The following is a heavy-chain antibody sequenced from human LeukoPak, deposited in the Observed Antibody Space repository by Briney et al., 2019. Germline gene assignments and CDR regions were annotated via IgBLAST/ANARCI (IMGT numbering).Heavy chain of an antibody. CDR3: ARVSPHRKMSYGNQNWFDT. V-gene: IGHV1-18*01. CDR2: ISGYNGYT. CDR1: GGTFSSYT. J-gene: IGHJ5*02. D-gene: IGHD3-16*01. Sequence: ASVKVSCKASGGTFSSYTISWVRQAPGQGLEWMGWISGYNGYTKYAQKLQGRVTMTTDTSTSTAHMELRSLRSDDTAVYHCARVSPHRKMSYGNQNWFDTWGQGTLVTVSS.